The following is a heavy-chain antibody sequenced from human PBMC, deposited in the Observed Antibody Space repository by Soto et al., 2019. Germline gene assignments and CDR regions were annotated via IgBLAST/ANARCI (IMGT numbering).Heavy chain of an antibody. Sequence: GGSLRLSCAASGFTFSDHFMDWVRQSPGKGLEWVGRIRNKPNSYTTECAASVKGRFTISMDDSKNSLYLQMNSLKTEDTAVYYCARVEVVNVAGQHEYCKEFWGQGTTVSVSS. J-gene: IGHJ6*02. D-gene: IGHD2-2*01. CDR1: GFTFSDHF. CDR2: IRNKPNSYTT. V-gene: IGHV3-72*01. CDR3: ARVEVVNVAGQHEYCKEF.